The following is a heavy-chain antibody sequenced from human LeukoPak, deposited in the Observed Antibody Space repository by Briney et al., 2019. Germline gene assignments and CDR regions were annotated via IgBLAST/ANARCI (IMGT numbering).Heavy chain of an antibody. D-gene: IGHD1-7*01. CDR2: IKQDGSER. CDR1: GFTFSNYW. J-gene: IGHJ4*02. CDR3: ASRAGKPGNTPWCFDY. V-gene: IGHV3-7*01. Sequence: GGSLRLSCVASGFTFSNYWMIWVRQAPGKGPEWVANIKQDGSERNYVDSVKGRFTIARDNTKNSLYLQMTSLRGEDAAVYYCASRAGKPGNTPWCFDYWGQGALVTVSS.